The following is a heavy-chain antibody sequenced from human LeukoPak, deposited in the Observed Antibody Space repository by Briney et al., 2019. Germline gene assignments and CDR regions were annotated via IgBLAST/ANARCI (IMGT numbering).Heavy chain of an antibody. V-gene: IGHV3-21*01. CDR2: ISSSSSYI. CDR3: ARALGSSAYYYLKVDAFDI. Sequence: PGGSLRLSCAASGFTFSSYSMNWVRQAPGKGPEWVSSISSSSSYIYYADSLKGRFTISRDNAKRSLFLQMNSLRAEDTAVYFCARALGSSAYYYLKVDAFDIWGQGTMVTVSP. CDR1: GFTFSSYS. J-gene: IGHJ3*02. D-gene: IGHD3-22*01.